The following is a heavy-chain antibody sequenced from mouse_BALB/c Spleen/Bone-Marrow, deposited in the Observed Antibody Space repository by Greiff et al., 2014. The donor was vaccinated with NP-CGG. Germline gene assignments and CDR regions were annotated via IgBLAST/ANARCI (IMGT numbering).Heavy chain of an antibody. V-gene: IGHV1-69*02. Sequence: VQLQQSGAELVKPGASVKLSCKASGYTITSYWMHWVKQRPGQGLEWIGEIDPSDSYTNYNQKFKGKATLTVDKSSSTAYMQLSSLTSEDSAVYYCARDSITTVVATDYWGQGTTLTVSS. CDR2: IDPSDSYT. J-gene: IGHJ2*01. D-gene: IGHD1-1*01. CDR3: ARDSITTVVATDY. CDR1: GYTITSYW.